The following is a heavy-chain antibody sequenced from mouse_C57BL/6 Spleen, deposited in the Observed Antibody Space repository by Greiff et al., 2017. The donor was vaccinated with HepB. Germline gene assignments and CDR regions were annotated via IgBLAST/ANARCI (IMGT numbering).Heavy chain of an antibody. J-gene: IGHJ2*01. D-gene: IGHD1-1*01. V-gene: IGHV1-80*01. Sequence: VQLQQSGAELVKPGASVKISCKASGYAFSSYWMNWVKQRPGKGLEWIGQIYPGDGDTNYNGKFKGKATLTADKSSSTAYMQLSSLTSEDSAVYFCARDYGSSYEIYFDYWGQGTTLTVSS. CDR3: ARDYGSSYEIYFDY. CDR1: GYAFSSYW. CDR2: IYPGDGDT.